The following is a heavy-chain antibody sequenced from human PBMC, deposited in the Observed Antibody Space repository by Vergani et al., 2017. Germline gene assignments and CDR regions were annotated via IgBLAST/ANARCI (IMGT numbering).Heavy chain of an antibody. J-gene: IGHJ4*02. D-gene: IGHD3-10*01. CDR1: GFTFDDYA. V-gene: IGHV3-43D*03. Sequence: EVQLVESGGVVVQPGGSLRLSCAASGFTFDDYAMHWVRQTPGKGLEWVSLISWDGGNTYYADSVKGRFTISRDNSKNSLYLQMNSLRTEDTALYYCAKDSPYGSGSPPGIPTYFDYWGQGTLVTVSS. CDR2: ISWDGGNT. CDR3: AKDSPYGSGSPPGIPTYFDY.